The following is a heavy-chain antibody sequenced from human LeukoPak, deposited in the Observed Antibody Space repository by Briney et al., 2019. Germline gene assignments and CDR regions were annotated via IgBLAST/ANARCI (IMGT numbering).Heavy chain of an antibody. J-gene: IGHJ4*02. D-gene: IGHD3-22*01. V-gene: IGHV1-24*01. CDR1: GGTFSSYA. CDR3: ATSPITTIVGRIEFAY. Sequence: ASVKVSCKASGGTFSSYAISWVRQAPGKGLEWMGGFDPEDGEIIYAQKFQGRVTMTEDTSTDTAYMELSSLRSEDTAVYYCATSPITTIVGRIEFAYWGQGTLVTVSS. CDR2: FDPEDGEI.